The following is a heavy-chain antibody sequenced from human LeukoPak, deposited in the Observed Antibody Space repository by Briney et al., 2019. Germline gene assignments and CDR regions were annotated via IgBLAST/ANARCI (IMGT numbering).Heavy chain of an antibody. CDR3: ATDNPRYSSSWHYGMDV. CDR2: FDPEDGET. CDR1: GYTLTELS. V-gene: IGHV1-24*01. D-gene: IGHD6-13*01. Sequence: GASVKVSCKVSGYTLTELSMHWVRQAPGKGLEWMGGFDPEDGETIYAQKFQGRVTMTEDTSTDTAYMELSSLRSEDTAVYYCATDNPRYSSSWHYGMDVWGQGTTVAVSS. J-gene: IGHJ6*02.